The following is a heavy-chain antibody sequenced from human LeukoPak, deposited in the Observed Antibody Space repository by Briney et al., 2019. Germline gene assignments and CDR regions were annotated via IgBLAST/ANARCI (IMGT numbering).Heavy chain of an antibody. J-gene: IGHJ6*02. Sequence: PGGSLRLSCAASGFTFSSYSMNWVRQAPGKGPEWVSSTSSSSSYIYYADSVKGRFTISRDNAKNSLYLQMNSLRAEDTAVYYCARVAVRGYYYGMDVWGQGTTVTVSS. CDR3: ARVAVRGYYYGMDV. CDR1: GFTFSSYS. D-gene: IGHD3-10*01. CDR2: TSSSSSYI. V-gene: IGHV3-21*01.